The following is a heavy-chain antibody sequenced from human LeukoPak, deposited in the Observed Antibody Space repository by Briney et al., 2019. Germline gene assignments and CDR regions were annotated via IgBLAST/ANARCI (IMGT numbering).Heavy chain of an antibody. Sequence: SQTLSLTCTVSGGSINSGGYYWSWIRQHPGKGLEWIGYIYYSGSTYYNPSLKSRVTISVDTSKNQFSLKLSSVTAADTAVYYCARGSGEGWFDPWGQGTLVTVSS. CDR1: GGSINSGGYY. CDR2: IYYSGST. J-gene: IGHJ5*02. V-gene: IGHV4-31*03. CDR3: ARGSGEGWFDP. D-gene: IGHD1-14*01.